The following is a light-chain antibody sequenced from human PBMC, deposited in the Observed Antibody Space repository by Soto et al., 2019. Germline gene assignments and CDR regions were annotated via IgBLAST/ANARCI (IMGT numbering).Light chain of an antibody. J-gene: IGKJ5*01. CDR3: QQSYSTLSIS. CDR1: ESISRH. CDR2: AAS. V-gene: IGKV1-39*01. Sequence: DIQMTQSPSSLSASVGDRVTITCRASESISRHLNWYQQKPGKAPNLLIYAASTLQNGVPSRFSGSGSGTDFTLTISSLQPKDFATYDCQQSYSTLSISFGQGTRLEIK.